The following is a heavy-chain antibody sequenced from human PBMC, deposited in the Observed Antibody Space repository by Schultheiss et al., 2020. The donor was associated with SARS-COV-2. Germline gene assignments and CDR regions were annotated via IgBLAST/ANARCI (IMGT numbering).Heavy chain of an antibody. Sequence: SQTLSLTCAVYGGSFSSYYWGWIRQPPGKGLQWIGSIYYSGSTYYNPSLKSRVTISVDTSKNQFSLKLSSVTAADTAVYYCARQLLPAARAYYGMDVWGQGTTVTVSS. CDR2: IYYSGST. CDR1: GGSFSSYY. V-gene: IGHV4-39*01. J-gene: IGHJ6*02. D-gene: IGHD2-2*01. CDR3: ARQLLPAARAYYGMDV.